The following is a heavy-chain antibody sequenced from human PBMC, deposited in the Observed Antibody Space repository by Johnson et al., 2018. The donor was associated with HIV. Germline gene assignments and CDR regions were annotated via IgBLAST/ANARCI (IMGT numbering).Heavy chain of an antibody. CDR3: TTDADSSSWNDAFDI. V-gene: IGHV3-15*01. J-gene: IGHJ3*02. Sequence: VQLVESGGGVVQPGGSLRLSCAASRFTFSSYGMHWVRQAPGKGLEWVVRIKSKTDGATTDYAAPVKGRFTISRDDSKNTLYLQMNSLKTEDTAVYYCTTDADSSSWNDAFDIWGQGTMVTVSS. CDR1: RFTFSSYG. CDR2: IKSKTDGATT. D-gene: IGHD6-13*01.